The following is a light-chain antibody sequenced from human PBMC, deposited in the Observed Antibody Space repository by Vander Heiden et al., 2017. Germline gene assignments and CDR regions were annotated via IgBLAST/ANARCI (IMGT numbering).Light chain of an antibody. CDR1: SSNIGPNY. J-gene: IGLJ2*01. CDR2: RNN. Sequence: QSVLTQPPSASGTPGQRVTISCSGSSSNIGPNYVYWYQQLPGTAPKLLNYRNNQRPSGVPDRFSGSKSGTSASLTISGLRSEDEGDYYCAAWDDSLTVVLGGGTKLTVL. CDR3: AAWDDSLTVV. V-gene: IGLV1-47*01.